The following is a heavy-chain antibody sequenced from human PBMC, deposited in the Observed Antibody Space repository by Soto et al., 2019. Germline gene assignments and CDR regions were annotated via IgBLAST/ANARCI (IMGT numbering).Heavy chain of an antibody. D-gene: IGHD3-10*01. CDR3: AISLYSSGKIGFDP. CDR1: GFTFRSYA. V-gene: IGHV3-23*01. CDR2: ITGSGDNT. Sequence: LRLSCAASGFTFRSYAMSWVRQAPGKGLEWVSGITGSGDNTYYADSVKGRFTISRDNFKHALYLHMNSLRAEDTAVYYCAISLYSSGKIGFDPWGQGTLVTVSS. J-gene: IGHJ5*02.